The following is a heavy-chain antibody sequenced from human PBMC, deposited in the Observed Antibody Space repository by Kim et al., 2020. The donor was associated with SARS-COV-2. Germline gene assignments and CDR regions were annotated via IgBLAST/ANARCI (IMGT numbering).Heavy chain of an antibody. CDR1: GFTFSSYW. CDR2: IKQDGSDK. D-gene: IGHD6-19*01. J-gene: IGHJ4*02. V-gene: IGHV3-7*01. CDR3: ARDSPLYSSGPAHLVDY. Sequence: GGSLRLSCAASGFTFSSYWMTWVRQAPGKGLEWVANIKQDGSDKYYVDSVKGRFTISRDNAKNSLYLQMNSLRAEDTAVYYCARDSPLYSSGPAHLVDYWGQGTLVTVSS.